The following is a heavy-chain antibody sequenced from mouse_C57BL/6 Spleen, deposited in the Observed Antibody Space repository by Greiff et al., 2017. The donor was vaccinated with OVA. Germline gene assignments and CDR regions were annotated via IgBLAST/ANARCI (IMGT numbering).Heavy chain of an antibody. J-gene: IGHJ4*01. V-gene: IGHV5-17*01. CDR2: ISSGSSTI. CDR1: GFTFSDYG. Sequence: EVKLMESGGGLVKPGGSLKLSCAASGFTFSDYGMHWVRQAPEQGLEWVAYISSGSSTIYYADTVKGRFTISRDNAKNTLFLQMTSLRSEDTAMDYCARYGRGNYYAMDYWGQGTSVTVSS. CDR3: ARYGRGNYYAMDY. D-gene: IGHD1-1*01.